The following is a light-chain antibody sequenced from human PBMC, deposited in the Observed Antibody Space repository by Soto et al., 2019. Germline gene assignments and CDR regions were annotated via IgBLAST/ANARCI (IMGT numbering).Light chain of an antibody. CDR2: GAS. CDR1: QSVSSNN. CDR3: QQYGRSPFT. Sequence: EIVLTQSPGTLSLSPGERATLSCRAIQSVSSNNLAWYQQRPGQAPRGVIYGASTRATGIPERFSGSGSGTDFTLTISRLEPEDFGVYYCQQYGRSPFTFGPGTKVDIK. V-gene: IGKV3-20*01. J-gene: IGKJ3*01.